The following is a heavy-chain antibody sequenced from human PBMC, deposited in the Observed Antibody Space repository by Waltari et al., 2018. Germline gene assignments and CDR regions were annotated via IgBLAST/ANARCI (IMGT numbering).Heavy chain of an antibody. Sequence: QVQLVESGGGVVQPGRSLRLSCAASGFTFSSYAMHWVRQAPGKGLEWVAVISYDGSNKYYADSVKGRFTISRDNSKNTLYLQMNSLRAEDTAVYYCATSLNGGFDYWGQGTLVTVSS. D-gene: IGHD4-17*01. J-gene: IGHJ4*02. CDR3: ATSLNGGFDY. CDR2: ISYDGSNK. V-gene: IGHV3-30-3*01. CDR1: GFTFSSYA.